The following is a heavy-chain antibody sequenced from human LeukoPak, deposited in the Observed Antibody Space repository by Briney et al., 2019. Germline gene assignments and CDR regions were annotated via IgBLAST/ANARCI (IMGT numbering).Heavy chain of an antibody. CDR3: ARPHVDTAMGHYYYYGMDV. V-gene: IGHV1-69*13. CDR1: GGTFSSYA. CDR2: IIPIFGTA. D-gene: IGHD5-18*01. Sequence: EASVKVSCKASGGTFSSYAISWVRQAPGQGLEWMGGIIPIFGTANYAQKFQGRVTITADESTSTAYMELSSLRSEDTAVYYCARPHVDTAMGHYYYYGMDVWGQGTTVTVSS. J-gene: IGHJ6*02.